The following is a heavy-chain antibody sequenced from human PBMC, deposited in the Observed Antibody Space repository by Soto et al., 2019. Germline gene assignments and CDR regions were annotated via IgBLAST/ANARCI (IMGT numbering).Heavy chain of an antibody. V-gene: IGHV3-11*01. D-gene: IGHD1-26*01. CDR1: GFSFSDYY. CDR2: ISYSASSK. J-gene: IGHJ5*02. CDR3: ARSVHKTEPRRGCFDL. Sequence: PGGSLRLSCAASGFSFSDYYMTWVRQAPGKGLEWVSYISYSASSKFYADSVKGRFTISRDNAQNSLYLQMNSLRAEDTAVYYCARSVHKTEPRRGCFDLWGLGTLVTVSS.